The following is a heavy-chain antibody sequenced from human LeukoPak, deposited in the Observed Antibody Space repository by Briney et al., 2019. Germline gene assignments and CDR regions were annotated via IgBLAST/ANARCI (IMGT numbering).Heavy chain of an antibody. CDR3: AGVGVVIKFSDAFDI. J-gene: IGHJ3*02. CDR2: ISGSGGST. Sequence: PGGSLRLSCAASGFTFSSYAMSWVRQAPGKGLEWVSAISGSGGSTYYADSVKGRFTISRDNSKNTLYLQMNSLRAEDTAVYYCAGVGVVIKFSDAFDIWGQGTMVTVSS. V-gene: IGHV3-23*01. CDR1: GFTFSSYA. D-gene: IGHD3-22*01.